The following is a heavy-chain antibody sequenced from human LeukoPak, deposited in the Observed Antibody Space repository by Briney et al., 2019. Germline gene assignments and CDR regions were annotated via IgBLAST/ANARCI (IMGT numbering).Heavy chain of an antibody. V-gene: IGHV3-30*04. CDR1: GFTFSSYV. Sequence: GRSLRLGCGASGFTFSSYVSAWGRRAPAWGLEWVAVISYDGSNKYYADSVKGRFTISRDNSKNTLYLQMNSLRAEDTAVYYCARDRIAAQNWFDPWGQGTLVTVSS. CDR3: ARDRIAAQNWFDP. J-gene: IGHJ5*02. D-gene: IGHD6-13*01. CDR2: ISYDGSNK.